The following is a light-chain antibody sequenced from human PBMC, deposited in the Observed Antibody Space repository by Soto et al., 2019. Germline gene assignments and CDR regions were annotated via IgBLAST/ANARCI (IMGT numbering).Light chain of an antibody. V-gene: IGKV3-15*01. Sequence: ETVMTQSPTTLSVSPGERATLSCRASQSVSTNLAWYQQKPGQVPSLLIYGASTRASGIPARFSGSGSGTEFTLTIGSLQSEDFAVYYCQQYSSSPSFGQGTRLEIK. J-gene: IGKJ5*01. CDR3: QQYSSSPS. CDR2: GAS. CDR1: QSVSTN.